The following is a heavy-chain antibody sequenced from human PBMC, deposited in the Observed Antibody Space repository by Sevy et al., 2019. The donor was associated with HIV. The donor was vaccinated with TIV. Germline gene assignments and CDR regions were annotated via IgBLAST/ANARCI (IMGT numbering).Heavy chain of an antibody. V-gene: IGHV4-61*01. CDR3: GRDQYYDVLTGLYAIDV. Sequence: SETLSLTCSVSAMSVSSANDYWTWIRQPPGKGLEWIGHVFYFGSTNYNPSLKSRVTISLDTSKTQFSLKLTSVTAADTAVYYCGRDQYYDVLTGLYAIDVWGQGTTVTVSS. J-gene: IGHJ6*02. CDR1: AMSVSSANDY. D-gene: IGHD3-9*01. CDR2: VFYFGST.